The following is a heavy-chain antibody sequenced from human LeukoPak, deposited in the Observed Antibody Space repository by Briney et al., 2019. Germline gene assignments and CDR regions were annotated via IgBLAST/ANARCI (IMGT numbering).Heavy chain of an antibody. CDR3: ARGYGGDPLSGYAFDI. D-gene: IGHD4-23*01. CDR2: INHSGST. CDR1: GGSFSGYY. J-gene: IGHJ3*02. Sequence: SETLSLTCAVYGGSFSGYYWSWIRQPPGKGLEWIGEINHSGSTNYNPSLKSRVTISVDTSKNQFSLKLSSVTAADTAVYYCARGYGGDPLSGYAFDIWGQGTMVTVSS. V-gene: IGHV4-34*01.